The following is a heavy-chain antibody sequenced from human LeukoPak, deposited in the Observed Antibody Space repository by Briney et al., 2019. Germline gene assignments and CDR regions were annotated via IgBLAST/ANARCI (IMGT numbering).Heavy chain of an antibody. Sequence: GGSLRLSCAASGFTVSNYWMHWVRQAPGKWLVWVSRINRDGRSTNYADSVKGRFTISRDKAKNTVFLQMNSLRAEDTAVYYCALPLRDGDFYFDYWGQGALVTVSS. D-gene: IGHD4-17*01. J-gene: IGHJ4*02. V-gene: IGHV3-74*01. CDR3: ALPLRDGDFYFDY. CDR1: GFTVSNYW. CDR2: INRDGRST.